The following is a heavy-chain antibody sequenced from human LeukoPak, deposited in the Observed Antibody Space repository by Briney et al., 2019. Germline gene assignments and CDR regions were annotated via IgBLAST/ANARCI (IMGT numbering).Heavy chain of an antibody. Sequence: SQTLSLTCAISGDSVSSNSAAWNWIRQSPSRGLGWLGRTYYRSKWYNDYAVPVKSRITINPDTSKNQFSLQLNSVTPEDTAVYYCARAPYDYGDYGTPNLNYYYYYMDVWGKGTTVTVSS. CDR1: GDSVSSNSAA. J-gene: IGHJ6*03. V-gene: IGHV6-1*01. CDR2: TYYRSKWYN. CDR3: ARAPYDYGDYGTPNLNYYYYYMDV. D-gene: IGHD4-17*01.